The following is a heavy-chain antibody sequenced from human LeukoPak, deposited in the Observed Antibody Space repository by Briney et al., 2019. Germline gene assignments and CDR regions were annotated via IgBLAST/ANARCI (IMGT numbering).Heavy chain of an antibody. CDR2: VNSGGDTT. CDR1: GYTFTNNH. V-gene: IGHV1-46*01. CDR3: AREQQLVGFDP. J-gene: IGHJ5*02. D-gene: IGHD6-13*01. Sequence: ASVKVSCKASGYTFTNNHMHWVRQAPGQGLEWMGIVNSGGDTTVYAQRFQDRVTLTRDTSTGTAYMELSSLRSEDTAVYYCAREQQLVGFDPWGQGTLVTVSS.